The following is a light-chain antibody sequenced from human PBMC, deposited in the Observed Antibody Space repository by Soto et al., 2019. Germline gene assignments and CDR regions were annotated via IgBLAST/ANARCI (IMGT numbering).Light chain of an antibody. Sequence: DSVMTQFPLSLSVTPGEPASISCRSSQSLLHSDGYNYLDWYVQKPGQSPQLLIYLGSNRASGVPDRFSGSGSGTDFTLKINRVEDEDVGHYYYMQSLQIRVEFGQGTKVEI. CDR2: LGS. CDR1: QSLLHSDGYNY. J-gene: IGKJ1*01. V-gene: IGKV2-28*01. CDR3: MQSLQIRVE.